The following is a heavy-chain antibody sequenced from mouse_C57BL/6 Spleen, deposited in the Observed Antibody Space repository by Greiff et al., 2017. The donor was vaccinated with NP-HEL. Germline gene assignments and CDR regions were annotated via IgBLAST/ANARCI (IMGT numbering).Heavy chain of an antibody. CDR2: IYPRSGNT. CDR3: AGYDCDWGFAY. Sequence: VQVVESGAELARPGASVKLSCKASGYTFTSYGISWVKQRTGQGLEWIGEIYPRSGNTYYNEKFKGKATLTADKSSSTAYMELRSLTSEDSAVYFCAGYDCDWGFAYWGQGTTLTVSS. J-gene: IGHJ2*01. V-gene: IGHV1-81*01. CDR1: GYTFTSYG. D-gene: IGHD2-4*01.